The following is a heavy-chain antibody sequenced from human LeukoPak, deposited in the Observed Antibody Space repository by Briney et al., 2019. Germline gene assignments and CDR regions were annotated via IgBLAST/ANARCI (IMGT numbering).Heavy chain of an antibody. D-gene: IGHD3-10*01. CDR3: ARLRGNRPLTGWFDP. CDR2: IYPGDSDT. Sequence: GESLKISCKGSGYSFTSYWIGWVRQMPGKGLEWMGIIYPGDSDTRYSPSFQGQVTISADKSISTAYLQRSSLKASDTAMYYCARLRGNRPLTGWFDPWGQGTLVTVSS. CDR1: GYSFTSYW. J-gene: IGHJ5*02. V-gene: IGHV5-51*01.